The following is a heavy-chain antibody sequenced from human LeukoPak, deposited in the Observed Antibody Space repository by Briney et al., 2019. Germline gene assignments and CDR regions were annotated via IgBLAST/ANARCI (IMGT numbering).Heavy chain of an antibody. CDR2: GGNSGGT. CDR3: AKNGQSGFSFDP. J-gene: IGHJ5*02. Sequence: SETLSLTCAVYGGSLNGYYWSWIRQSPGKGLEWIGEGGNSGGTKFNPSLKSRVTISADTSKNQFSLKLSSVTAADTAVYYCAKNGQSGFSFDPWGQGTLVTVSS. V-gene: IGHV4-34*01. D-gene: IGHD1-26*01. CDR1: GGSLNGYY.